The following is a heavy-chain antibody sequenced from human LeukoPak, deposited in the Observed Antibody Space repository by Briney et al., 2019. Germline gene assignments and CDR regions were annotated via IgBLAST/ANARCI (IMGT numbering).Heavy chain of an antibody. CDR3: ARESYDSSGYYPDY. CDR1: GFTFSSYA. CDR2: ISYDGSNK. V-gene: IGHV3-30*04. Sequence: PGGSLRLSCAASGFTFSSYAMHWVRQAPGKGLEWVAVISYDGSNKYYADSVKGRFTISRDNSKNTLYLQMNSLRAEDTAVYYCARESYDSSGYYPDYWGQGTLVTVSS. D-gene: IGHD3-22*01. J-gene: IGHJ4*02.